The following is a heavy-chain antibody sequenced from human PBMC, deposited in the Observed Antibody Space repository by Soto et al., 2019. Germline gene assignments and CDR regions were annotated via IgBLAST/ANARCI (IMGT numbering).Heavy chain of an antibody. CDR2: MYNTGST. D-gene: IGHD2-2*01. V-gene: IGHV4-59*12. J-gene: IGHJ6*02. Sequence: SETLSLTCTVSGGSISTYYWSWIRQPPGKGLEWIGYMYNTGSTIYNPSLKSRVTISVDTSKNQFTLKLNSVTAEDTAVYYCARDFVVPAATPQLNYYYYGMDVWGQGTTVTVSS. CDR1: GGSISTYY. CDR3: ARDFVVPAATPQLNYYYYGMDV.